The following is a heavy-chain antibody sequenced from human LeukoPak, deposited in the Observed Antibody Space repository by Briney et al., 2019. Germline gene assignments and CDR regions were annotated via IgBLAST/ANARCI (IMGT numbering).Heavy chain of an antibody. Sequence: ASVKVSCKASRYTFTGYYIHWVPQAPGQELKGMGWINPKSGGTNYAQKFQGWVTMTRDTSISTAYMELSWLRSDDTAAYYCARSEWNAAMVSWGQGPLVSVFS. V-gene: IGHV1-2*04. D-gene: IGHD5-18*01. CDR1: RYTFTGYY. J-gene: IGHJ4*02. CDR2: INPKSGGT. CDR3: ARSEWNAAMVS.